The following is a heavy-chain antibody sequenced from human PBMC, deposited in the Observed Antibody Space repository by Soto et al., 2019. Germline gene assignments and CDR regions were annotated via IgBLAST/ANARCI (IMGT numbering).Heavy chain of an antibody. Sequence: QVQLVQSGAEVKKPGASVKVSCKASGYTFTTYGINWVRQAPGQGLEWMGRINSYNGNKNYPQKLQSRITMTTDTSPCTAKIELSSLRSDDKAVYYCARDPVACTYFDYWGQGTLVTVSS. CDR2: INSYNGNK. CDR3: ARDPVACTYFDY. J-gene: IGHJ4*02. V-gene: IGHV1-18*01. D-gene: IGHD6-19*01. CDR1: GYTFTTYG.